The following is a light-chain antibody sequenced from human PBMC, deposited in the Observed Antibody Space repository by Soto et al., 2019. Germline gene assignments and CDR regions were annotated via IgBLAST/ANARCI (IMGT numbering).Light chain of an antibody. J-gene: IGKJ1*01. V-gene: IGKV3-15*01. CDR1: QSVSRY. CDR2: DAS. Sequence: EIVMTQSPATLSVSPGERATLFCRASQSVSRYLAWFQQRPGQAPRLLIYDASTRATGIPVRFSGSGSGTGFTLNISSQQPEDFGVYYCQQNKDWPGTFGQGKKVVI. CDR3: QQNKDWPGT.